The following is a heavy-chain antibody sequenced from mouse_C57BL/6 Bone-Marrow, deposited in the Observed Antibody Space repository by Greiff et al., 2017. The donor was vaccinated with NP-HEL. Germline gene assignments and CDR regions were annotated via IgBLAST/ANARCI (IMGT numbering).Heavy chain of an antibody. J-gene: IGHJ1*03. CDR3: ARSVFITTVVAHWYFDV. CDR2: IDPNSGGT. V-gene: IGHV1-72*01. CDR1: GYTFTSYW. D-gene: IGHD1-1*01. Sequence: QVQLQQPGAELVKPGASVKLSCKASGYTFTSYWMHWVKQRPGRGLEWIGRIDPNSGGTKYNEKFKSKATLTVDKPSSTAYMQLSSLTSEDSAGYYCARSVFITTVVAHWYFDVWGTGTTVTVSA.